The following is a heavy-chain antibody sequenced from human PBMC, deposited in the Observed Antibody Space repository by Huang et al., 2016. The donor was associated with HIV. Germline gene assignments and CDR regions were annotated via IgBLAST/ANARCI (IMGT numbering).Heavy chain of an antibody. Sequence: QVHLVQSGAEVKKPGASVKVSCKASGYTFTNYDINWVRQAPGRGPGWMGWLNPNTGYTGFAQSCQGRVTMTRKTSITTAYMELTSLASDDTAVYYCARSAYGDLDYWGLGTLVIVSS. CDR2: LNPNTGYT. CDR3: ARSAYGDLDY. D-gene: IGHD4-17*01. CDR1: GYTFTNYD. V-gene: IGHV1-8*02. J-gene: IGHJ4*02.